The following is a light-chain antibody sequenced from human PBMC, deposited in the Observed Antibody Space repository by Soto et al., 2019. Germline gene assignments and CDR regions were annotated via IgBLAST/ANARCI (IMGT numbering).Light chain of an antibody. V-gene: IGLV2-23*01. CDR3: CSYAGGSTWV. CDR2: EGS. Sequence: QSALTQPASVSGSPGQSITISCTGTSSDIGNYNLVSWYQQHPDKAPKLMIYEGSKRPSGVSNRFSGSESGNTASLTLSGLQAEDEADYYCCSYAGGSTWVFGGGTQLTVL. J-gene: IGLJ2*01. CDR1: SSDIGNYNL.